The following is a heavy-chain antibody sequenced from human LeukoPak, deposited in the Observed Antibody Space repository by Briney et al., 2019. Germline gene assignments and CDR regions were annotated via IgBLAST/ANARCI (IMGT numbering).Heavy chain of an antibody. V-gene: IGHV3-21*01. CDR1: GFTFSSNS. Sequence: GGSLRLSCAASGFTFSSNSMNWVRQAPGKGLEWVSSISSSSSYIYYADSVKGRFTISRDNAKNSLYLQMNSLRAEDTAVYYCARDWYSSGWPYYYYYYMDVWGKGTTVTASS. J-gene: IGHJ6*03. D-gene: IGHD6-19*01. CDR3: ARDWYSSGWPYYYYYYMDV. CDR2: ISSSSSYI.